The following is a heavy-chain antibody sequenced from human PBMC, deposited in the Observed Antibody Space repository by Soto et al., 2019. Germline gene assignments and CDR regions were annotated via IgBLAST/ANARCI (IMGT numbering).Heavy chain of an antibody. J-gene: IGHJ5*02. D-gene: IGHD2-8*02. V-gene: IGHV4-30-4*01. CDR1: GDTVNNGDYF. CDR2: IYFTGST. Sequence: SETLSLTCTVSGDTVNNGDYFWSWIRQSPGKGQEWLGYIYFTGSTYYSPSLKSRLHISMDKSKNHFSLAMTSVTVADTAVYFCARGAVVYVVAAFRRLLDPWARGLLDTVSS. CDR3: ARGAVVYVVAAFRRLLDP.